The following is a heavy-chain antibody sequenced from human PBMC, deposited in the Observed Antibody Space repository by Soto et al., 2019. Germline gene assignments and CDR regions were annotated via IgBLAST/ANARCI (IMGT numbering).Heavy chain of an antibody. Sequence: SETLSLTCTVSGDSISTFYWSWIRQPPGKGLEWIGYIYDSGSTYYNPSLKSRVTISVDTSKNQFSLKLSSVTAADTAVYYCASIIVVVPAAPSDGMDVWGQGTTVTVSS. CDR2: IYDSGST. D-gene: IGHD2-2*01. V-gene: IGHV4-59*06. J-gene: IGHJ6*02. CDR1: GDSISTFY. CDR3: ASIIVVVPAAPSDGMDV.